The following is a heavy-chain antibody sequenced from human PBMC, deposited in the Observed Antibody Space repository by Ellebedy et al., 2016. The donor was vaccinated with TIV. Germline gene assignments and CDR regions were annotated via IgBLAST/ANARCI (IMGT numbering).Heavy chain of an antibody. CDR1: GYSFTTFT. CDR2: IYPDNGDT. V-gene: IGHV1-3*01. D-gene: IGHD2-15*01. J-gene: IGHJ4*02. Sequence: AASVKVSCKASGYSFTTFTIHWVRPAPAQRPEWMGWIYPDNGDTKHSQKFQARVTITRDTFASTAYMELSSLRSEDTAVYHCARARGGCSGDGCYSDFDFWGQGTLVTVSS. CDR3: ARARGGCSGDGCYSDFDF.